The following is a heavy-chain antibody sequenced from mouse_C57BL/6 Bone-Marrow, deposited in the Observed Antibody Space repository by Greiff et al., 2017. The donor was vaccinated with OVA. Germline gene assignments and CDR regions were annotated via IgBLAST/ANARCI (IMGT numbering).Heavy chain of an antibody. Sequence: DVKLVESGPVLVKPGASVKMSCKASGYTFTDYYMNWVKQSHGKSLEWIGVINPYNGGTSYNQKFKGKATLTVDKSSSTAYMELNSLTSEDSAVYYCASRRDYWGQGTTLTVSS. V-gene: IGHV1-19*01. J-gene: IGHJ2*01. CDR3: ASRRDY. CDR1: GYTFTDYY. CDR2: INPYNGGT.